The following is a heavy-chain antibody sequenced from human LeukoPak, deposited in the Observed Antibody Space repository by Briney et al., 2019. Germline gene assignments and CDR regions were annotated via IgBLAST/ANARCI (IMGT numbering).Heavy chain of an antibody. CDR2: MNHSGSA. V-gene: IGHV4-34*01. D-gene: IGHD2-2*01. CDR1: GGSFSGYY. Sequence: SETLSLTCAVYGGSFSGYYWTWIRQPPGKGLEWIGEMNHSGSANYNPSLKSRVTISVDTSKNQCSLKLSSVTAADTAVYYCARQEVYCSSTSCYARGYSYGTFFDYWGQGTLVTVSS. CDR3: ARQEVYCSSTSCYARGYSYGTFFDY. J-gene: IGHJ4*02.